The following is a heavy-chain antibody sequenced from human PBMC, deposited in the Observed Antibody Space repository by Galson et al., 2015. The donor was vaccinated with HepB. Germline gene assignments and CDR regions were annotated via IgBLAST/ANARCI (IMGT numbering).Heavy chain of an antibody. Sequence: SLRLSCAASGFTFSSYEMNWVRQAPGKGLEWVSYISSSGSTIYYADSVKGRFTISRDNAKNSLYLQMNSLRAEDTAVYYCARGDCGSSSYSFDYWGQGTLVTVS. V-gene: IGHV3-48*03. CDR1: GFTFSSYE. J-gene: IGHJ4*02. D-gene: IGHD6-6*01. CDR2: ISSSGSTI. CDR3: ARGDCGSSSYSFDY.